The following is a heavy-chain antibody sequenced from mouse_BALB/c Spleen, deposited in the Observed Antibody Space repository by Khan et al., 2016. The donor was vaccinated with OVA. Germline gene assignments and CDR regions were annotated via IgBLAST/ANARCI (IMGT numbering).Heavy chain of an antibody. CDR3: ASELGRYYAMDY. CDR2: ISYSGST. J-gene: IGHJ4*01. CDR1: GYSITSDYA. D-gene: IGHD4-1*01. Sequence: QLQESGPGLVKPFQSLSLTCTVTGYSITSDYAWNWIRQFPGNKLEWMGCISYSGSTSYNPSLKSRISITRDTSKNQFFLQLNSVTTEDTATYYCASELGRYYAMDYWGQGTSVTVSS. V-gene: IGHV3-2*02.